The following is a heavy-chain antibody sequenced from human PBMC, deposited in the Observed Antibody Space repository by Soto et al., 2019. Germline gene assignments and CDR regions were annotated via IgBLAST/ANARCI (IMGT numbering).Heavy chain of an antibody. Sequence: EVQLVESGGGLVQPGGSLRLSCAASGFTFSDHQMGWVRQAPGKGLEWVGRSRNKANSYTTEYAASVKGRFTISRDDSKNSLYLQMNSLKIEDTAVCYCARVVGAPNWFDPWGQGTLVTVSS. D-gene: IGHD1-26*01. V-gene: IGHV3-72*01. CDR3: ARVVGAPNWFDP. CDR1: GFTFSDHQ. J-gene: IGHJ5*02. CDR2: SRNKANSYTT.